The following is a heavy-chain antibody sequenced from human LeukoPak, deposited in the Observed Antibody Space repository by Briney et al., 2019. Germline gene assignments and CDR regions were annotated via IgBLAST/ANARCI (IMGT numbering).Heavy chain of an antibody. CDR3: ARGTPQYDILTGYYFGY. J-gene: IGHJ4*02. D-gene: IGHD3-9*01. CDR2: IIPIFGTA. CDR1: GGTFSSYA. V-gene: IGHV1-69*06. Sequence: GSSVKVSCKASGGTFSSYAISWVRQAPGQGLEWMGGIIPIFGTANYAQKFQGRVTITADKSTSTAYMELSSLRSEDTAVYYCARGTPQYDILTGYYFGYWGQGTLVTVSS.